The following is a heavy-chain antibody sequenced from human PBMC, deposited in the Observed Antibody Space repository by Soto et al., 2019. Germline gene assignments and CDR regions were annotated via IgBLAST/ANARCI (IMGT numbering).Heavy chain of an antibody. J-gene: IGHJ4*02. D-gene: IGHD3-3*01. V-gene: IGHV1-18*01. Sequence: GASVKVSCKASGYTFTSYGISWVRQAPGQGLEWMGWISAYNGNTNYAQKLQGRVTMTTDTSTSTAYMELRSLRSDDTTVYYCARATGDYDFWSGYRPQAPFDYWGQGTLVTVSS. CDR2: ISAYNGNT. CDR3: ARATGDYDFWSGYRPQAPFDY. CDR1: GYTFTSYG.